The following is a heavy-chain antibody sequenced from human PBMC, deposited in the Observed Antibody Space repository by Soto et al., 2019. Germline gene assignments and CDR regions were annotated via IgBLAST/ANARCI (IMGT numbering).Heavy chain of an antibody. CDR2: IYHSGST. D-gene: IGHD3-16*01. CDR3: ARSESNDYVWGSYDHSFDY. CDR1: GGSLSSSNW. J-gene: IGHJ4*02. Sequence: SETLSLTCAVSGGSLSSSNWWSWVRQPPGKGLEWIGEIYHSGSTNYNPSLKSRVTISVDKSKNQFSLKLSSVTAADTAVYYCARSESNDYVWGSYDHSFDYWGQGTLVTVSS. V-gene: IGHV4-4*02.